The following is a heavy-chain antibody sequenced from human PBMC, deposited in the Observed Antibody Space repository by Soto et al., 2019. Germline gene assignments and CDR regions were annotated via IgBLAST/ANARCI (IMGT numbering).Heavy chain of an antibody. CDR1: GGTFSSYA. Sequence: VQLLESGAEVKKPGSSVKVSCKASGGTFSSYAISWVRQAPGQGLEWMGGIIPIFGTANYAQKFQGRVTITADESTSTAYMELSSLRSEDTAVYYCARDLYSSSSSYYYGMDVWGQGTTVTVSS. CDR2: IIPIFGTA. D-gene: IGHD6-6*01. J-gene: IGHJ6*02. CDR3: ARDLYSSSSSYYYGMDV. V-gene: IGHV1-69*01.